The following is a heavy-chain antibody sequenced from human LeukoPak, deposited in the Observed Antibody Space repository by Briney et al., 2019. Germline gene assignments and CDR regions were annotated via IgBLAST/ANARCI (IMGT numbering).Heavy chain of an antibody. Sequence: GGSLRLSCAASGFTFSSYAMHWVRQAPGKGLEWVAVISYDGSNKYYADSVKGRFTISRDNSKNTVYLRMNSLRAEDTAIYYCAKHSHDGSAPYYEVQLDYWGQGALVTVSS. CDR3: AKHSHDGSAPYYEVQLDY. CDR1: GFTFSSYA. J-gene: IGHJ4*02. D-gene: IGHD3-3*01. V-gene: IGHV3-30*04. CDR2: ISYDGSNK.